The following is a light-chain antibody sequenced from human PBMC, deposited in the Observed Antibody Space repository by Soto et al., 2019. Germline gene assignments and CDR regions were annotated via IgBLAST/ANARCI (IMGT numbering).Light chain of an antibody. Sequence: QSVLTQSPSASASLGASVKLTCTLSSGHSSYAIAWHQQQPEKGPRYLMKLNSDGSHSKGDGIPDRFSGSSSGAERYLTISSLQSEDEADYYCQTWGTGTHRLYWVFGGGTKLTVL. CDR2: LNSDGSH. V-gene: IGLV4-69*01. J-gene: IGLJ3*02. CDR3: QTWGTGTHRLYWV. CDR1: SGHSSYA.